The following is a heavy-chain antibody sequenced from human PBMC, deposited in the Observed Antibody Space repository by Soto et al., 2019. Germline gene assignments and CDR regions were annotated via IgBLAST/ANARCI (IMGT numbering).Heavy chain of an antibody. D-gene: IGHD2-15*01. CDR3: ARDAGGPADY. J-gene: IGHJ4*02. V-gene: IGHV4-59*01. Sequence: ASETLSLTCTVSVESISIYYWSWIRQPPGKGLEWIGYMYYSGSTNYNPSLKSRVTISVDTSKNQFSLKLSSVTAADTAVYYCARDAGGPADYWGQGTLVTSPQ. CDR2: MYYSGST. CDR1: VESISIYY.